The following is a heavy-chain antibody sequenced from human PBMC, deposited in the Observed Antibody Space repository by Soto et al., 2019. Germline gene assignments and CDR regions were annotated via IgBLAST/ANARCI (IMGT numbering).Heavy chain of an antibody. CDR1: GGSISSSSYS. D-gene: IGHD3-10*01. CDR3: ARQSITMVRGVIITLSSADY. CDR2: IYYRGST. V-gene: IGHV4-39*01. Sequence: AETLSLTCTVSGGSISSSSYSWGWIRQPPGKGLEWIGSIYYRGSTYYNPSLKSRVTISVDTSKNQFSLKLSSVTAADTAVYYCARQSITMVRGVIITLSSADYWGQGTLVTVSS. J-gene: IGHJ4*02.